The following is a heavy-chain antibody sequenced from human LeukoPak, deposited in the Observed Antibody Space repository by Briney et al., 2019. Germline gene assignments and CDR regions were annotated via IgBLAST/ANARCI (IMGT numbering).Heavy chain of an antibody. Sequence: GGSLRLSCAASGFTFSSYAMHWVRQAPGKGLEWVAVISYDGSNKYYADSVKGRFTISRDNSKNTLYLQMNSLSAEDTAVYYCAKVHLEELDLYFDYWGQGTLVTVSS. V-gene: IGHV3-30-3*01. J-gene: IGHJ4*02. CDR2: ISYDGSNK. CDR1: GFTFSSYA. CDR3: AKVHLEELDLYFDY. D-gene: IGHD1-26*01.